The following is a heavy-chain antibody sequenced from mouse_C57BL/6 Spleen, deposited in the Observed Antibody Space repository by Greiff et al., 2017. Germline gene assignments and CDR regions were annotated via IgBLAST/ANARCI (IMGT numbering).Heavy chain of an antibody. CDR3: ARWLLPHWYFDV. Sequence: VKLVESGPELVKPGASVKISCKASGYAFSSSWMNWVKQRPGKGLEWIGRLYPGDGDTNYNGKFKGKATLTADKSSSTAYMQLSSLTSEDSAVYFCARWLLPHWYFDVWGTGTTGTVSS. CDR2: LYPGDGDT. CDR1: GYAFSSSW. V-gene: IGHV1-82*01. J-gene: IGHJ1*03. D-gene: IGHD2-3*01.